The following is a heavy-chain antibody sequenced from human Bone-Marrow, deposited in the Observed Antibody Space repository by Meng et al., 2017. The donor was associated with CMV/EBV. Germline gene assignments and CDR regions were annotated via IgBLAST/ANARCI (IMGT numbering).Heavy chain of an antibody. CDR3: ARGQRAVRGVDAFDI. D-gene: IGHD3-10*01. J-gene: IGHJ3*02. V-gene: IGHV3-21*01. Sequence: GESLKISCVASGFTFRSYSMNWVRQAPGKGLEWVSSISSSSSYIYYADSVKGRFTISRDNAKNSLYLQMNSLRAEDTAVYYCARGQRAVRGVDAFDIWGQGTMVTVSS. CDR2: ISSSSSYI. CDR1: GFTFRSYS.